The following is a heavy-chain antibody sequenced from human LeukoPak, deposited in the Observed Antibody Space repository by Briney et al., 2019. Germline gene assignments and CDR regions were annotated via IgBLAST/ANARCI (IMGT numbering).Heavy chain of an antibody. V-gene: IGHV4-34*01. CDR2: INYSGST. D-gene: IGHD3-22*01. Sequence: SETLSLTCAVYGGSFSGYYWSWIRQPPGKGLEWIGEINYSGSTNYNASLKSRVTISVDTSKNQFSLKLSSVTAADTAVYYCARQRLGRHYYDSSGSRYYFDYWGQGTLVTVSS. J-gene: IGHJ4*02. CDR3: ARQRLGRHYYDSSGSRYYFDY. CDR1: GGSFSGYY.